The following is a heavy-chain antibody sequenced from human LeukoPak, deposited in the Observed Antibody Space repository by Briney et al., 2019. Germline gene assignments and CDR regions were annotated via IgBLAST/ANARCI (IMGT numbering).Heavy chain of an antibody. J-gene: IGHJ3*02. D-gene: IGHD1-14*01. CDR1: GFTVSNNY. Sequence: SGGSLRLPCTASGFTVSNNYMSWVRQAPGKGLEWVSISYSDSNTNYADSVKGRFTISRDTSQNTLSLQMNSLRAEDTAVYYCVRKNRDFNAAFDIWGQGTVVTVSS. V-gene: IGHV3-53*01. CDR2: SYSDSNT. CDR3: VRKNRDFNAAFDI.